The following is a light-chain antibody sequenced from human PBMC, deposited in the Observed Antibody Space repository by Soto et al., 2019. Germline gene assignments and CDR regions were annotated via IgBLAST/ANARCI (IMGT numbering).Light chain of an antibody. CDR3: QQNYRATPWT. Sequence: EIEMARSPSSLSXXVXXXXXXXCGASQSISRYLNWYQHKPGKAPKLLINAASSLERGVPSRFSGGGSGTDFTLNISSLQPDDFATYYCQQNYRATPWTFCQGTKVDI. V-gene: IGKV1-39*01. J-gene: IGKJ1*01. CDR2: AAS. CDR1: QSISRY.